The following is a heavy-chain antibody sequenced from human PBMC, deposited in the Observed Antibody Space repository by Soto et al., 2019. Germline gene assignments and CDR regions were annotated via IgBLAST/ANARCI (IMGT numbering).Heavy chain of an antibody. CDR1: GFTFGDTP. V-gene: IGHV3-15*07. J-gene: IGHJ4*01. CDR3: SAGRNTKGAPPFDY. CDR2: LKSKSGGGAT. Sequence: EVQLVQSGGGLVKPGGSVRLSCAASGFTFGDTPMNWVRQAPGKGLEWVGRLKSKSGGGATDLAAAVRGRFTISREASTNTLNLQIDSLKTEDTAVYYCSAGRNTKGAPPFDYWGQRTLVTVSS.